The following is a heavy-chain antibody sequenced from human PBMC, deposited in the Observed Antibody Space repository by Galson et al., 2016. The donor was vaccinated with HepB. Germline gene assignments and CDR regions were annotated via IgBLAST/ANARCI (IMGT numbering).Heavy chain of an antibody. V-gene: IGHV3-33*01. J-gene: IGHJ6*02. CDR1: GFTFSTYG. CDR2: IWYDGAKI. D-gene: IGHD5-18*01. Sequence: LRLSCAASGFTFSTYGMHWVRQAPGQGLEWVAVIWYDGAKIYYADSVKGRFTISRDNSKNTLYLQMNRLRAEDTAVYYCARDMGTVKYYYGMDVWGQGTTVTVSS. CDR3: ARDMGTVKYYYGMDV.